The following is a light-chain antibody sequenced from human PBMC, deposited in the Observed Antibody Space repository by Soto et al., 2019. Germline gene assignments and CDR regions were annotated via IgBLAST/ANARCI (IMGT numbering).Light chain of an antibody. V-gene: IGKV3-15*01. CDR2: GAS. CDR3: QQYNNWPPCT. Sequence: EIVMTQSPATLSVTPGERATLSCRASQSVRNNLAWYQQKPGQTPRLLIYGASTRATGIPARFSGSGSGTEFTHTISSLYSEELAVYYGQQYNNWPPCTFGQGTKEDI. J-gene: IGKJ1*01. CDR1: QSVRNN.